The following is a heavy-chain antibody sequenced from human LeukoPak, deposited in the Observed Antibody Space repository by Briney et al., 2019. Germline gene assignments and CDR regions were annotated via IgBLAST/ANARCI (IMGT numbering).Heavy chain of an antibody. CDR2: IIPIFGTA. D-gene: IGHD5/OR15-5a*01. CDR3: ARDVSHAFDI. CDR1: GGAFSSYA. Sequence: ASVKVSCKASGGAFSSYAISWVRQAPGQGLEWMGGIIPIFGTANYAQKFQGRVTITADKSTSTAYMELSSLRSEDTAVYYCARDVSHAFDIWGQGTMVTVSS. V-gene: IGHV1-69*06. J-gene: IGHJ3*02.